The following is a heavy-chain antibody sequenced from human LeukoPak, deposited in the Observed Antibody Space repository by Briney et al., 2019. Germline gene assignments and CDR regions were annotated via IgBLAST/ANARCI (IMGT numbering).Heavy chain of an antibody. J-gene: IGHJ4*02. CDR3: MRMRLASPGNVY. D-gene: IGHD6-13*01. CDR2: ISGTGDST. V-gene: IGHV3-23*01. Sequence: GGSLRLSCAASGFTFNTYAMSWVRQAPGKGLEWVSGISGTGDSTYYADSVKGRFTISRDDSKNTLYLQMNNLTAEDTAIYSCMRMRLASPGNVYWGQGTLVTVSS. CDR1: GFTFNTYA.